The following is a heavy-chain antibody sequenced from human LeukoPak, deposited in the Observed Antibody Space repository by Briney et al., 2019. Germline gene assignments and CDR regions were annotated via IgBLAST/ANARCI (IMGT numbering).Heavy chain of an antibody. Sequence: GGTLRLSCAASGFIFSSHGMNWVRQAPGKGLEWVSGISPSGDITYYADSVKGRFTISRVNARNSLYLQMNSLRAEDTAVYYCAKDRDYGLYYFDYWGQGTLVTVSS. CDR1: GFIFSSHG. V-gene: IGHV3-23*01. CDR3: AKDRDYGLYYFDY. J-gene: IGHJ4*02. D-gene: IGHD4-17*01. CDR2: ISPSGDIT.